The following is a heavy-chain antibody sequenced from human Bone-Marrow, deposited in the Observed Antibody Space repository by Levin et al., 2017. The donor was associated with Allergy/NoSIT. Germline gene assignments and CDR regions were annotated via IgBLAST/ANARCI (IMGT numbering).Heavy chain of an antibody. V-gene: IGHV3-53*01. CDR3: ARDFGSGSYFDY. J-gene: IGHJ4*02. Sequence: PGESLKISCAASGFTVSSNYMSWVRQAPGKGLEWVSVIYSGGSTYYADSVKGRFTISRDNSKNTLYLQMNSLRAEDTAVYYCARDFGSGSYFDYWGQGTLVTVSS. CDR2: IYSGGST. D-gene: IGHD1-26*01. CDR1: GFTVSSNY.